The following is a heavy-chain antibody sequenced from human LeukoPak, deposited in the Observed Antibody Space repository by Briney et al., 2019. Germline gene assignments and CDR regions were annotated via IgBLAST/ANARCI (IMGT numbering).Heavy chain of an antibody. V-gene: IGHV3-30*18. J-gene: IGHJ4*02. CDR3: AKGGPYYFDY. D-gene: IGHD1-26*01. CDR1: GFTFSSYG. CDR2: ISYDGINK. Sequence: PGRSLRLSCAASGFTFSSYGMHWVRQAPGKGLEWVTVISYDGINKYYADSVKGRFTISRDNSNNALYLQMNSLRAEDTAVYYCAKGGPYYFDYWGQGTLVTVSS.